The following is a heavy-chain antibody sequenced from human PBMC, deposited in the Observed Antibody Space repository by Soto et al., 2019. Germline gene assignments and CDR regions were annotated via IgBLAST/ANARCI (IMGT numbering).Heavy chain of an antibody. CDR2: IKSKSEGGTT. V-gene: IGHV3-15*01. CDR3: TTVLGAAADTSIYFDH. Sequence: EVQLVESGGGSVKPGGSLRLSCAASGFNFDNVWMSWVRQAPGKGLEWVGRIKSKSEGGTTDYAAPVKDRFTISRDDSKNTLDLQMNSLKTVDTGVYYCTTVLGAAADTSIYFDHWGQGTLVTVSS. CDR1: GFNFDNVW. D-gene: IGHD6-13*01. J-gene: IGHJ4*02.